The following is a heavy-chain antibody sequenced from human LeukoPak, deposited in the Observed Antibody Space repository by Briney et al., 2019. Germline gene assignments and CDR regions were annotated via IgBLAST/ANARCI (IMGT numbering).Heavy chain of an antibody. J-gene: IGHJ5*02. V-gene: IGHV4-39*07. D-gene: IGHD3-10*01. CDR1: GGSISSSSYY. CDR2: IYYSGST. Sequence: PSETLSLTCTVSGGSISSSSYYWGWIRQPPGKGLEWIGSIYYSGSTYYNPSLKSRVTISVDTSKNQFSLKLSSVTAADTAVYYCARETSPPIMVRPDGGWFDPWGQGTLVTVSS. CDR3: ARETSPPIMVRPDGGWFDP.